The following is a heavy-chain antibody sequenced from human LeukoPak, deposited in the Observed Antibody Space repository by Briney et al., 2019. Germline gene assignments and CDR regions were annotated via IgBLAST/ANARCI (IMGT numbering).Heavy chain of an antibody. CDR2: MSVSGGST. D-gene: IGHD3-22*01. CDR1: VFIFSNDS. Sequence: GGSLTLSCVASVFIFSNDSMSWVRHAPWKGLEWVSTMSVSGGSTYYADSVKGRFTISRDNSKNTLYLQMNSLRAEDTAVYYCAKGNYYFDSSGYFHFDYWGQGTLVTVSS. CDR3: AKGNYYFDSSGYFHFDY. J-gene: IGHJ4*02. V-gene: IGHV3-23*01.